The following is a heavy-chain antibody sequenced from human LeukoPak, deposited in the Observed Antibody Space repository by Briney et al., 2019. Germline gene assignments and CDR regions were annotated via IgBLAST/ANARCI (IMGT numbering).Heavy chain of an antibody. J-gene: IGHJ4*02. Sequence: GRSLRLSCAASGFTFSSYAMHWVRQAPGKGLEWVSAISGSGGSTYYADSVKGRFTISRDNSKNTLYLQMNSLRAEDTAVYYCAKDYRVYYYDSSGYFDYWGQGTLVTVSS. CDR2: ISGSGGST. V-gene: IGHV3-23*01. D-gene: IGHD3-22*01. CDR1: GFTFSSYA. CDR3: AKDYRVYYYDSSGYFDY.